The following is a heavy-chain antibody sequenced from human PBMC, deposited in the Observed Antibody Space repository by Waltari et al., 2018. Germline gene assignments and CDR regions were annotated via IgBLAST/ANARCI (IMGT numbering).Heavy chain of an antibody. D-gene: IGHD5-12*01. Sequence: QLQLQESGPGLGKPSETLSLTCIVSGGSITSNRHYWAWLRQPPGQGLEWIGTMPYKGATYSSPSLKSRVTLSRDTSKNHLALKLGSVTAADTAVYYCATYIGASIGTAAFDVWGQGTMVTVSS. CDR2: MPYKGAT. J-gene: IGHJ3*01. CDR3: ATYIGASIGTAAFDV. CDR1: GGSITSNRHY. V-gene: IGHV4-39*02.